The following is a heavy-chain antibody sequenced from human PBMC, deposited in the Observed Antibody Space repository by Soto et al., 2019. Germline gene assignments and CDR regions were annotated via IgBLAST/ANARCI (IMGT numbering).Heavy chain of an antibody. CDR1: GFTFSSYA. J-gene: IGHJ4*02. CDR3: AKVEAGMVVVIKTGPYFDY. V-gene: IGHV3-23*01. Sequence: EVQLLESGGGLVQPGGSLRLSCAASGFTFSSYAMSWVRQAPGKGLEWVSAISGSGGSTYYADSVKGRFTISRDNSKNTLYLQMNSLRAEDTAVYYCAKVEAGMVVVIKTGPYFDYWGQGTLVTVSS. D-gene: IGHD3-22*01. CDR2: ISGSGGST.